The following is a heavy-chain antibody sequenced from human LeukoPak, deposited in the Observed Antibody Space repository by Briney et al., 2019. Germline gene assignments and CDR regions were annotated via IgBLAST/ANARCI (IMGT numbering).Heavy chain of an antibody. CDR1: GYTFTSYD. V-gene: IGHV1-8*01. CDR2: MNPNSGNT. Sequence: ASVKVSCKASGYTFTSYDINWVRQGTGQGLEWMGWMNPNSGNTGYAQKFQGRVTMTRNTSISTAYMELSSLRSEDTAVYYCARGGAGYYDSSGYYFVYWGQGTLVTVSS. D-gene: IGHD3-22*01. CDR3: ARGGAGYYDSSGYYFVY. J-gene: IGHJ4*02.